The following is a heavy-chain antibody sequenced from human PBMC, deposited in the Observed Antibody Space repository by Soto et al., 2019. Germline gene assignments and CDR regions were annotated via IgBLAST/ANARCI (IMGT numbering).Heavy chain of an antibody. Sequence: ASVKVSCKAAGYTFTGYYIHWVRQAPGQGLEWMGWINPNSGDTQFAQKFQGRVTMTRDTSITTAYMDLSRLRSDDSAVYYCARSGPTTRGRTSSYKPDFYGMDVWGQGTTVTVSS. D-gene: IGHD6-6*01. CDR3: ARSGPTTRGRTSSYKPDFYGMDV. V-gene: IGHV1-2*02. J-gene: IGHJ6*02. CDR2: INPNSGDT. CDR1: GYTFTGYY.